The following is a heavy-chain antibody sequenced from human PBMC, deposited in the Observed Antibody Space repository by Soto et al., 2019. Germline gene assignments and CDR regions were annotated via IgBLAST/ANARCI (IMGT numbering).Heavy chain of an antibody. D-gene: IGHD6-19*01. Sequence: QVQLVQSGAEVKKPGSSVKVSCKASGGTFSSYAISWVRQAPGQGLEWMGGIIPTLGTANYAQKFQGRVTIPADESTSTAYMELSRLRAEDTAVYYCARDLAAVAGTNGMDVWGQWTTVTVS. CDR3: ARDLAAVAGTNGMDV. CDR2: IIPTLGTA. CDR1: GGTFSSYA. J-gene: IGHJ6*02. V-gene: IGHV1-69*12.